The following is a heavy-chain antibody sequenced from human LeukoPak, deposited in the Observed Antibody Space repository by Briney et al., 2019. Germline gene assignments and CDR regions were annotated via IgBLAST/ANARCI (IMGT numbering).Heavy chain of an antibody. Sequence: ASVKVSCKASGYTFTGYYMHWVRQAPGQGLEWMGWINPNSGGTNYAQKFQGRVTMTRDTSISTAYMELSRLRSDDTAVYYCARGQKYRSGYTVTELGSGYLDYWGQGILVTVSS. CDR2: INPNSGGT. CDR1: GYTFTGYY. J-gene: IGHJ4*02. V-gene: IGHV1-2*02. CDR3: ARGQKYRSGYTVTELGSGYLDY. D-gene: IGHD5-18*01.